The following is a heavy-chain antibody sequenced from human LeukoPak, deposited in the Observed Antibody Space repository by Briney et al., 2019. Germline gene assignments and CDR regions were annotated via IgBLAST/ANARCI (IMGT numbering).Heavy chain of an antibody. J-gene: IGHJ4*01. CDR3: ARDSAPYCGGDCYFDY. D-gene: IGHD2-21*02. Sequence: GGSLRLSCAASGFTFSRFGMHWVRQAPGKGLEWEAVIWFDGSSTYYADSVKGRFTISRDNSKNMLYLQMNSLRVEDTGVYFCARDSAPYCGGDCYFDYWGHGTLVTVSS. CDR2: IWFDGSST. V-gene: IGHV3-33*01. CDR1: GFTFSRFG.